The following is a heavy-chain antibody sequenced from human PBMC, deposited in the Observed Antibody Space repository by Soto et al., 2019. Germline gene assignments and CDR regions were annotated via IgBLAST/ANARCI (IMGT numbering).Heavy chain of an antibody. D-gene: IGHD6-13*01. CDR1: SGPISTYY. Sequence: SETLSLTCTVSSGPISTYYWSWIWQPAGRGLEWIGRIYSSGSTLYNPSLKSRVTMSVDTSKNQISLKLSSVTAADTAVYYCAGGAAADYFDYWGQGTLVTVSS. CDR3: AGGAAADYFDY. V-gene: IGHV4-4*07. CDR2: IYSSGST. J-gene: IGHJ4*02.